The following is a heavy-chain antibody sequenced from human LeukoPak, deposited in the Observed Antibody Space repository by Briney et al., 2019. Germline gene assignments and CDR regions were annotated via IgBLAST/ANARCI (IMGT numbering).Heavy chain of an antibody. J-gene: IGHJ4*02. D-gene: IGHD6-13*01. CDR2: IYGDDDK. CDR1: GFSLSTHEVA. V-gene: IGHV2-5*02. Sequence: SGPTLVNPTQTLTLTCTFSGFSLSTHEVAVGWIRQPPGKALEWLALIYGDDDKRYSPDLKSSLTITKDTSKNQVVLTMANMDPVDTGTYYCAYRKSSSWFFWGQGTLVTVSS. CDR3: AYRKSSSWFF.